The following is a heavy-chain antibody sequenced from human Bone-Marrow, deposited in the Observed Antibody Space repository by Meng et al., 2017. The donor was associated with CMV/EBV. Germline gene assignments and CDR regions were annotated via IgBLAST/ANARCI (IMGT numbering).Heavy chain of an antibody. CDR2: ISAYNGNT. D-gene: IGHD3-3*01. CDR1: GYTFTSYG. CDR3: ARVATSPAVRFLEWLPPGDWFDP. Sequence: ASVKVSCKASGYTFTSYGISWVRQAPGQGLEWMGWISAYNGNTNYAQKLQGRVTMTTDTSTSTAYMELRSLRSDDTAVYYCARVATSPAVRFLEWLPPGDWFDPWGHGTLVTVSS. J-gene: IGHJ5*02. V-gene: IGHV1-18*01.